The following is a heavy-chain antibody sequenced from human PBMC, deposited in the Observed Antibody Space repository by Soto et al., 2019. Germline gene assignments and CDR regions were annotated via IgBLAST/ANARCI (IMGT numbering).Heavy chain of an antibody. CDR3: ARSWNKVGAAFALGYFDF. J-gene: IGHJ4*02. CDR2: INPFDGSR. V-gene: IGHV1-2*02. D-gene: IGHD1-26*01. CDR1: GYIFASYY. Sequence: ASVKVSCKASGYIFASYYIHWVRQAPGQGLEWMGWINPFDGSRKFAQSFQGRVTMTRDTSISTVHLDVSRLRSDDTAVYYCARSWNKVGAAFALGYFDFWGLGTLVTVSS.